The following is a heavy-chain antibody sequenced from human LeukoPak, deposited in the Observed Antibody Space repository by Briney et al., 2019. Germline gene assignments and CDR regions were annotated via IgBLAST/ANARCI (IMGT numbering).Heavy chain of an antibody. CDR3: ARDTTVTTCGY. CDR1: GFTFSSYS. CDR2: ISSSSSYI. J-gene: IGHJ4*02. V-gene: IGHV3-21*01. Sequence: GGSLRLSCAASGFTFSSYSMTWVRQAPGKGLEWVSSISSSSSYIYYADSVKGRFTISRDNAKNSLYLQMNSLRAEDTAVCYCARDTTVTTCGYWGQGTLVTVSS. D-gene: IGHD4-17*01.